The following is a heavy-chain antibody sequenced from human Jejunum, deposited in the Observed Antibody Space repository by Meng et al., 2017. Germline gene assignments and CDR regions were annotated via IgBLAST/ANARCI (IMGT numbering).Heavy chain of an antibody. J-gene: IGHJ4*02. Sequence: EVQLLESGGGLVQPGGSLRLSCATSGFTFSTYAMSWVRQAPGKGLDWVSAISGSGVSTNYADSVKGRFTMSRDNSMNTLYLQMSSLRVEDTAVYYCARLRGLSRVDYWGQGTLVTVSS. V-gene: IGHV3-23*01. D-gene: IGHD3/OR15-3a*01. CDR1: GFTFSTYA. CDR2: ISGSGVST. CDR3: ARLRGLSRVDY.